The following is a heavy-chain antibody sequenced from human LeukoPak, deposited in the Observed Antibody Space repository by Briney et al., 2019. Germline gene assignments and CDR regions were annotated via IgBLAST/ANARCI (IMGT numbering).Heavy chain of an antibody. CDR1: GGTFSSFA. CDR3: ARVLAGEKLSDS. CDR2: IIPIFGTT. D-gene: IGHD3-9*01. Sequence: GASVKVSCKASGGTFSSFAISWVRQTPGQGLEWMGGIIPIFGTTNYAQKFQDRVTITADESSSTAYMELSRLRSDDTAVYFCARVLAGEKLSDSWGQGTLVTVSS. J-gene: IGHJ4*02. V-gene: IGHV1-69*13.